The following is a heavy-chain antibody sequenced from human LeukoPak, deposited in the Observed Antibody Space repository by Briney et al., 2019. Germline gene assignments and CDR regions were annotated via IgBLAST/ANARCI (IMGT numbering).Heavy chain of an antibody. CDR1: GYTFTSYG. V-gene: IGHV1-18*01. CDR2: ISAYNGNT. Sequence: ASVKVSCKASGYTFTSYGISWVRQAPGQGLEWMGWISAYNGNTNYAQKLQGRVTMTTDTSTSTAYMELRSLRSDDTAVYYCARDGRGIYDILTGYYKGASPFDYWGQGTLVTVSS. CDR3: ARDGRGIYDILTGYYKGASPFDY. D-gene: IGHD3-9*01. J-gene: IGHJ4*02.